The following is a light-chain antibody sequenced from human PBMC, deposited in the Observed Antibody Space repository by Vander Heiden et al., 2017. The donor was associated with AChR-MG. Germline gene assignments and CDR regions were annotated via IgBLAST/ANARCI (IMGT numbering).Light chain of an antibody. V-gene: IGLV3-21*02. J-gene: IGLJ2*01. CDR1: NIGSKS. CDR2: DDS. CDR3: QVWDSSTDHLV. Sequence: SYVLTQPPPVSVAPGQTARITCGGDNIGSKSVHWYQQKPGQAPVLVVYDDSDRPSGIPERFSGSNSGNPATLTISRVEAGDEAAYYCQVWDSSTDHLVFGGGTKLTVL.